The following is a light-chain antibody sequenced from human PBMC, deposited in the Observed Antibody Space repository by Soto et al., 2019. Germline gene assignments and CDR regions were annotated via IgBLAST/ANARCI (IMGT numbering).Light chain of an antibody. CDR1: QNVRSNY. Sequence: EIVLTQSPGTLSLSPGERATLSCRASQNVRSNYLAWYQRKPGQAPRLLIYGASTRATGIPDRFSGTGSGTDFTLTISRLEPEDFAVYYCQQYGGSPYTFGQGIKLELK. CDR3: QQYGGSPYT. J-gene: IGKJ2*01. V-gene: IGKV3-20*01. CDR2: GAS.